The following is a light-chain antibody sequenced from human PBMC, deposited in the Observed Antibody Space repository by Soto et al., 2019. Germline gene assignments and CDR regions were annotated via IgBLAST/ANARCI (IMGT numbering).Light chain of an antibody. CDR1: QSVGSW. CDR3: QQLNSHPRT. J-gene: IGKJ2*01. V-gene: IGKV1-5*01. CDR2: GAS. Sequence: DIQMTQSPSTLSASVGDRVTITCRATQSVGSWLAWYQQKPGKAPKLLIFGASKLQSGVPSRFSGSGSGTEFTLTISSLQPEDFATYYCQQLNSHPRTFGQGTKLEIK.